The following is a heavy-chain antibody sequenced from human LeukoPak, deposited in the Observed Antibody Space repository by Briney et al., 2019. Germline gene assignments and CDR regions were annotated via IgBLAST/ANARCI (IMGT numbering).Heavy chain of an antibody. V-gene: IGHV4-4*07. CDR3: ARATSGSYSSRYYYFYMDA. CDR1: GDSINSFY. CDR2: IYSSGTT. D-gene: IGHD1-26*01. J-gene: IGHJ6*03. Sequence: SETLSLTCTVSGDSINSFYWNWIRQPAGKGLEWIGRIYSSGTTNYNPSLKGRVTMSLDTSRKQFSLKLSSVTAADTAVYYCARATSGSYSSRYYYFYMDAWGKGTTVTVSS.